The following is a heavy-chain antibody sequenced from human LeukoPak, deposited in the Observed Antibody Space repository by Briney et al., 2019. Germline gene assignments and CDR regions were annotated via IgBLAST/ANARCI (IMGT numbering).Heavy chain of an antibody. J-gene: IGHJ4*02. CDR1: GFTFSSYW. D-gene: IGHD3-22*01. CDR2: IKQDGSEK. CDR3: ARDSYANPYYYDSSGYYDHTLLGYFDY. Sequence: AGGSLRLSCAASGFTFSSYWMSWVRQAPGKGLEWVANIKQDGSEKYYVDSVKGRFTISRDNAKNSLYLQMNSLRAEDTAVYYCARDSYANPYYYDSSGYYDHTLLGYFDYWGQGTLVTVSS. V-gene: IGHV3-7*01.